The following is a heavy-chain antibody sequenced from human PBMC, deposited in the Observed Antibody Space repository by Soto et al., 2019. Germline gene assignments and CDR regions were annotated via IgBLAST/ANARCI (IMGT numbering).Heavy chain of an antibody. J-gene: IGHJ4*02. CDR1: GGSISSYY. D-gene: IGHD4-17*01. Sequence: QVQLQESGPGLVKPSETLSLTCTVSGGSISSYYWSWIRQPPGKGLEWIVYIYYSGSTNYNPSLKSRVTISVDTSKNQFSPKLSSVTAADTAVYYCASSPHGDYYFDYWGQGTLVTVSS. CDR2: IYYSGST. CDR3: ASSPHGDYYFDY. V-gene: IGHV4-59*08.